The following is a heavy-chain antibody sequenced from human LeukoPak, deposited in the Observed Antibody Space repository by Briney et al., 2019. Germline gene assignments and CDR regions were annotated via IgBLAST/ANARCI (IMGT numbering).Heavy chain of an antibody. J-gene: IGHJ5*02. V-gene: IGHV4-59*08. CDR2: IYYSGST. CDR1: GGSISRYY. Sequence: SETLSLTCTVSGGSISRYYWSWIRQPPGKGLEWVGYIYYSGSTNYNPSLKSRVTISVDTSKNQFSLKLSSVTAADTAVYYCARLAQDCVWGSYVWFDPWGQGTLVTVSS. D-gene: IGHD3-16*01. CDR3: ARLAQDCVWGSYVWFDP.